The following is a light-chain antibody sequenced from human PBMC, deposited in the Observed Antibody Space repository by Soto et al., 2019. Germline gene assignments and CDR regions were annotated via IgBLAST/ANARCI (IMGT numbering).Light chain of an antibody. Sequence: EIVMTQSPATLSVSPGERATLSCRASQSVGRKVVWYQQKPGQAPRLLIYDASERATGIPARFSGSGSGTDFTLTICSLEPEDVATYYCQKCKVAPFTFGGGTKVDIK. J-gene: IGKJ4*01. CDR2: DAS. CDR1: QSVGRK. V-gene: IGKV3D-15*01. CDR3: QKCKVAPFT.